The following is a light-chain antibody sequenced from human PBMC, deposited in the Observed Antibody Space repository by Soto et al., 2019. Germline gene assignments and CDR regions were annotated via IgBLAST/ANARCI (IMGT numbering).Light chain of an antibody. Sequence: EIVLTQSPGTLSLSPGERATLSCRASQSVSSSYLAWYQQKPGQAPRLLIYGASSRATGIPDRFSGTGSGTDFTLTITRLQSEDFAVYYCQNYNNWPPWTFGQGTKVDIK. J-gene: IGKJ1*01. V-gene: IGKV3-20*01. CDR2: GAS. CDR1: QSVSSSY. CDR3: QNYNNWPPWT.